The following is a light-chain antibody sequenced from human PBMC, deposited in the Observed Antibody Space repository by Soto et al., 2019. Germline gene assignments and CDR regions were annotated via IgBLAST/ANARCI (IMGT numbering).Light chain of an antibody. Sequence: QSVLTQPVSVSGSPGQSITIPYTGTSSDIGAYDSVSWYQQYPGKAPKLIIYDVANRPSGVSDRLSGSKSGNTASLTISGLQAEDEADYYCSSYTTFSTLVLGGGTKVTVL. CDR2: DVA. CDR1: SSDIGAYDS. V-gene: IGLV2-14*01. CDR3: SSYTTFSTLV. J-gene: IGLJ3*02.